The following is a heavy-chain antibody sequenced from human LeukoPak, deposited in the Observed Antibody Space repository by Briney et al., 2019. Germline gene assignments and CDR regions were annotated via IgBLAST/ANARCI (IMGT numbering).Heavy chain of an antibody. CDR1: GFTFSSYG. CDR2: IRYDGSNK. Sequence: GGSLRLSCAASGFTFSSYGMHWVRQAPGKGLEWVAFIRYDGSNKYYADSVKGRFTISRDNSKNTLYLQMNSLRAEDTAVYYCASRIAAEFDYWGQGTLVTVSS. CDR3: ASRIAAEFDY. D-gene: IGHD6-25*01. J-gene: IGHJ4*02. V-gene: IGHV3-30*02.